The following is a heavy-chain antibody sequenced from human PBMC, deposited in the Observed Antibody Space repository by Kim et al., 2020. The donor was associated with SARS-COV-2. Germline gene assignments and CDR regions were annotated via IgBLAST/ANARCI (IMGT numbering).Heavy chain of an antibody. J-gene: IGHJ5*01. CDR3: XKDLXGXSAXXX. V-gene: IGHV3-23*01. CDR2: XTHDGTNA. CDR1: GFSFSSCA. Sequence: GGSLRLSCAASGFSFSSCAMTWVRQAPGKGLEWVASXTHDGTNAHYAGSVKGRFIISRXXSKNTLHLRLNSLRXEDTXLYYCXKDLXGXSAXXXWG.